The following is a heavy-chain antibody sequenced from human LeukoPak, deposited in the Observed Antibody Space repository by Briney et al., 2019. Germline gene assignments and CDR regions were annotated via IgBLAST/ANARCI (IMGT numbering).Heavy chain of an antibody. Sequence: PGGSLRLSCAASGFTFSSYAMSWVRQAPGKGLEWVSAITGSGGSTYYADSVKGRFTISRDNSKNTLYLQMNSLRAEDTAVYYCGRPSQTWGSAFDIWGQGTMVTVSS. V-gene: IGHV3-23*01. CDR3: GRPSQTWGSAFDI. D-gene: IGHD3-16*01. CDR1: GFTFSSYA. J-gene: IGHJ3*02. CDR2: ITGSGGST.